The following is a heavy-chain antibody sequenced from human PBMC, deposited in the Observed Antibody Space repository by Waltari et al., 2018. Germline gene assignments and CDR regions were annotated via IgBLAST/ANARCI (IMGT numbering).Heavy chain of an antibody. J-gene: IGHJ4*02. CDR1: GDSMRDPFW. Sequence: QLQLQESGPRRVKPSGTLTLTCAVSGDSMRDPFWWSWVRQPPGKGLAWIGQVRGSGKTNYNPSLASRVTISLDTSSNQISLRLTSAAAADTAVYYCARDRGRGLYLDSWGQGTLIAVSP. V-gene: IGHV4-4*02. CDR2: VRGSGKT. CDR3: ARDRGRGLYLDS. D-gene: IGHD2-15*01.